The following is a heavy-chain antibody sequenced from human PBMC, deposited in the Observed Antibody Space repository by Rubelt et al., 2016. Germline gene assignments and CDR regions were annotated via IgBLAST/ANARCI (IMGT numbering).Heavy chain of an antibody. D-gene: IGHD5-24*01. CDR3: ARERRGRWLQLRNYYYYGMDV. J-gene: IGHJ6*02. CDR2: IIPIFGTA. CDR1: SYA. Sequence: SYAISWVRQAPGQGLEWMGGIIPIFGTANYAQKFQGRVTITADESTSTAYMELSSLRSEDTAVYYCARERRGRWLQLRNYYYYGMDVWGQGTTVTVSS. V-gene: IGHV1-69*01.